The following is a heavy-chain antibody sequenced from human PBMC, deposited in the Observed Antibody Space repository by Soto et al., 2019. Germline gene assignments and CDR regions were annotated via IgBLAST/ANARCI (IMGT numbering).Heavy chain of an antibody. V-gene: IGHV3-33*01. D-gene: IGHD2-21*02. J-gene: IGHJ6*02. CDR1: GFTFSDYG. CDR2: IWYNGNNK. CDR3: VRDLAYCGGDWPYYYGLDV. Sequence: AGSLRLSCAASGFTFSDYGMHWVRQAPGKGLEWVGVIWYNGNNKFYTDSVKGRFTVSRDKSKNTLYLQINSLRAEDTAVYYCVRDLAYCGGDWPYYYGLDVWGQGTTVTVSS.